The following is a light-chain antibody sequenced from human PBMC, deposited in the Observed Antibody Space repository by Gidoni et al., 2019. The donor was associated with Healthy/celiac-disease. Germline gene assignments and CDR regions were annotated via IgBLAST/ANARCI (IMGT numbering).Light chain of an antibody. CDR2: QDS. J-gene: IGLJ1*01. V-gene: IGLV3-1*01. Sequence: SYELPHPPSVSVSPGQTASITCSGDKLWDKYACWYQQKPGQYPVLVIYQDSKRHSGIPERFSGSNYGNTATLTISGTQAMDEDDYYGQAGDSSTFYVFGTGTKVTVL. CDR1: KLWDKY. CDR3: QAGDSSTFYV.